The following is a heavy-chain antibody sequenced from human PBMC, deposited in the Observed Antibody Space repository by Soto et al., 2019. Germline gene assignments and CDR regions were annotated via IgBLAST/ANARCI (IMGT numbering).Heavy chain of an antibody. CDR1: GCTFTSYE. V-gene: IGHV3-48*03. Sequence: HPVGSLRLSCTASGCTFTSYEMNWVRQAPGKGLEWVSFISSSGTTIYYADSVKGRFTISRDNAKNSLYLQMNSLRAEDTAVYYCERDRWDPWNGIDVWAKGTKXT. CDR3: ERDRWDPWNGIDV. D-gene: IGHD1-26*01. CDR2: ISSSGTTI. J-gene: IGHJ6*01.